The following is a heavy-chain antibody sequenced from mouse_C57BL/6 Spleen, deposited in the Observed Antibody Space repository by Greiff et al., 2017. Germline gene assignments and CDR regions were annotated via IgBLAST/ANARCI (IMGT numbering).Heavy chain of an antibody. CDR2: IYPGDGDT. CDR1: GYAFSSYW. CDR3: ARGESTMVTD. V-gene: IGHV1-80*01. D-gene: IGHD2-2*01. Sequence: VKLMESGAELVKPGASVKISCKASGYAFSSYWMNWVKQRPGKGLEWIGQIYPGDGDTNYNGKFKGKATLTADKSSSTAYMQLSSLTSEDSAVYFCARGESTMVTDWGQGTLVTVSA. J-gene: IGHJ3*01.